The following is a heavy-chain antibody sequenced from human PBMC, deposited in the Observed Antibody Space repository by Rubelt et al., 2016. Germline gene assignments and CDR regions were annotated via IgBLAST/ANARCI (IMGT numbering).Heavy chain of an antibody. Sequence: QAHLVQSGAEVKKPGASVKVSCKASGDTFTNYHYTWVRQAPGQGLEWMGWLNGYNGNTAYEQKFQGSTTMTTDTATTRADMDLRSLRADDTASYYCARVANWGIDHWGQGTLVTVSS. CDR2: LNGYNGNT. CDR1: GDTFTNYH. J-gene: IGHJ4*02. CDR3: ARVANWGIDH. D-gene: IGHD7-27*01. V-gene: IGHV1-18*01.